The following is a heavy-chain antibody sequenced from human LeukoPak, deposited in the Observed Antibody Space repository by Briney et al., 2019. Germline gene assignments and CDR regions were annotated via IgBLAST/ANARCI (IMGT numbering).Heavy chain of an antibody. J-gene: IGHJ4*02. D-gene: IGHD1-26*01. V-gene: IGHV4-39*07. CDR2: IYYSGST. Sequence: PSETLSLTCTVSGGSISSSSYYWGWIRQPPGKGLEWIGSIYYSGSTYYNPSLKSRVTISVDTSKNQFSLKLSSVTAADTAVYYCARGLGGSYYKATTWGQGTLVTVSS. CDR1: GGSISSSSYY. CDR3: ARGLGGSYYKATT.